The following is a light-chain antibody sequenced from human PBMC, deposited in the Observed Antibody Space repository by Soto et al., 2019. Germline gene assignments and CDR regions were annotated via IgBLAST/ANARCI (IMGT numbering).Light chain of an antibody. CDR2: GVS. V-gene: IGKV1-39*01. CDR3: QQSFSAPFFT. Sequence: DIQLTQSPSSLSASVGDRVTITCRASQTITNYLNWYQQKPGKAPRLLIYGVSSLHSGVPSRFSGNGSGPDFTLTISSLQPEDFATYYCQQSFSAPFFTFGHGTKVDIK. CDR1: QTITNY. J-gene: IGKJ3*01.